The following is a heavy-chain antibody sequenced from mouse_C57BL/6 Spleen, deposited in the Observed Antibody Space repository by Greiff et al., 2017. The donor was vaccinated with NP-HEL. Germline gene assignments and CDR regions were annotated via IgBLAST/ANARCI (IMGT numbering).Heavy chain of an antibody. CDR3: AREALYAMDY. V-gene: IGHV3-6*01. J-gene: IGHJ4*01. CDR1: GYSITSGYY. Sequence: EVQLQESGPGLVKPSQSLSLTCSVTGYSITSGYYWNWIRQFPGNKLEWMGYISYDGSNNYNPSLKNRISITRDTSKNQFFLKLNSVTTEDTATYYCAREALYAMDYWGQGTSVTVSS. CDR2: ISYDGSN.